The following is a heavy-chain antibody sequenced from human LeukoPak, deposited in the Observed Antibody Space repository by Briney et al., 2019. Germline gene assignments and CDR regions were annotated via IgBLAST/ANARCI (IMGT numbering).Heavy chain of an antibody. CDR2: TYYRSKWYN. CDR3: ARAVAGTEGWFDS. D-gene: IGHD1-1*01. Sequence: SQTLSLTCAISGDSVSSDSAAWNWIRQSPSRGLEWLGRTYYRSKWYNDYSAFVKSRIIINPDTSKNQFSLQLNSVTPEDTAVYYCARAVAGTEGWFDSWGQGTLVTVSS. J-gene: IGHJ5*01. CDR1: GDSVSSDSAA. V-gene: IGHV6-1*01.